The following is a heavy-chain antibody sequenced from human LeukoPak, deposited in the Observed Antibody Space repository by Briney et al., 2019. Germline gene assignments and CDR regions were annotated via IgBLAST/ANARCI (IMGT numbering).Heavy chain of an antibody. J-gene: IGHJ4*02. CDR1: GDSVSSNSAA. D-gene: IGHD3-16*02. CDR2: TYYRSKWYN. V-gene: IGHV6-1*01. Sequence: SQTLSLTCAISGDSVSSNSAAWNWIRQSPSRGLEWLGRTYYRSKWYNDYAVSVKSRITINPDTSKNQLSLQLNSVTPEDTAVYYCARSGYDYVWGSYRPSYFDYWGQGALVTVSS. CDR3: ARSGYDYVWGSYRPSYFDY.